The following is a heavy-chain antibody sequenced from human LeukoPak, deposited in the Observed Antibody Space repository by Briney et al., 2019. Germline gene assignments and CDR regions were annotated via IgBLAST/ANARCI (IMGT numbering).Heavy chain of an antibody. CDR2: ISDDGSDK. CDR3: AKGCSGGSCYFDY. J-gene: IGHJ4*02. D-gene: IGHD2-15*01. V-gene: IGHV3-30*18. CDR1: GFTFSDYG. Sequence: PGRSLRLSCAGSGFTFSDYGMHWVRQVPGKGLEWVAVISDDGSDKYYADSVKGRFTISRDNSKNTLYLQMNSLRAEDTAVYYCAKGCSGGSCYFDYWGQGTLVTVSS.